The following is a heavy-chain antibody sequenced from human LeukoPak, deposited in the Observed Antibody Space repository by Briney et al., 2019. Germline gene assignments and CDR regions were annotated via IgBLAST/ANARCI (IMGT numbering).Heavy chain of an antibody. CDR2: IYYSGST. CDR1: GGSISSYY. CDR3: ARRDSGSGNYYFDY. V-gene: IGHV4-59*08. J-gene: IGHJ4*02. Sequence: SETLSLTCTVSGGSISSYYWSWIRQPPGKGLEWIGYIYYSGSTTYNPSLKSRVTISVDTSKNQFSLKLSSVTAADTAVYYCARRDSGSGNYYFDYWGQGTLVTVSS. D-gene: IGHD3-10*01.